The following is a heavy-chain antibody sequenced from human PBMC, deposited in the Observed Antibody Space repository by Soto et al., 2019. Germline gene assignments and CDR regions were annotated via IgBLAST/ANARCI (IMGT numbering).Heavy chain of an antibody. D-gene: IGHD1-26*01. CDR1: GFTFSSYA. CDR2: ISGSGGST. J-gene: IGHJ3*02. Sequence: WGSLRLSCAASGFTFSSYAMSWVRQAPGKGLEWVSAISGSGGSTYYVDSVKGRFTISRDNAKNSLYLQMNSLRADDTAVFFCARHIVGATKPNAFEIRGPGTLVTVSS. V-gene: IGHV3-23*01. CDR3: ARHIVGATKPNAFEI.